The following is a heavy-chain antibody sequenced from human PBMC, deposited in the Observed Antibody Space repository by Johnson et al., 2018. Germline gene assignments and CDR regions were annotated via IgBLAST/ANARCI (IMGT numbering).Heavy chain of an antibody. CDR2: IIPILGIA. V-gene: IGHV1-69*09. CDR1: GGTFSSYT. J-gene: IGHJ6*03. CDR3: ARKGRDYYYMDV. Sequence: QVQLVESGAEVKKPGSSVKVSCKASGGTFSSYTISWVRQAPGQGLEWMGRIIPILGIANYAKKFQGRVTITEDTSTSTAYRELSRLRTGGKAVYYCARKGRDYYYMDVWGKGTTVTVSS. D-gene: IGHD1-26*01.